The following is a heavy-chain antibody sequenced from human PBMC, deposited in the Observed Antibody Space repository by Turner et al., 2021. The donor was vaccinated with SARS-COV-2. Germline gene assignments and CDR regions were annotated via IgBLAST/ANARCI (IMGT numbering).Heavy chain of an antibody. CDR3: ATGYAYCGADCSIDY. Sequence: QVQLVQSGAEVKKPGASVKVSCKVSGYTLIELSMHWVRQAPGKGLEWMGGFDPEDGETISAQKFQGRVTMTEDTSTDTAYMELSSLRSEDTAVYYCATGYAYCGADCSIDYWGQGTLVTVSS. D-gene: IGHD2-21*02. CDR2: FDPEDGET. J-gene: IGHJ4*02. CDR1: GYTLIELS. V-gene: IGHV1-24*01.